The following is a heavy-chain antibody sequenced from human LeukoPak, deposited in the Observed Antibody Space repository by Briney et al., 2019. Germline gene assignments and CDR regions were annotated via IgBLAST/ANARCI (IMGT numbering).Heavy chain of an antibody. V-gene: IGHV3-66*01. CDR3: AIDVNWDY. J-gene: IGHJ4*02. D-gene: IGHD1-1*01. CDR2: IYSGGKT. CDR1: GFTVSSNY. Sequence: GGSLRLSCAASGFTVSSNYMSWVRQAPGKGLEWVSVIYSGGKTDYADSVKGRFTISRDNSKNTLYLQMNTLRAEDTAMYYCAIDVNWDYWGQGTLVTVSS.